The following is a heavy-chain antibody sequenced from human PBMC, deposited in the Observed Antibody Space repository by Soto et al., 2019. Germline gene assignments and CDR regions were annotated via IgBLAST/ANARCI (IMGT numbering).Heavy chain of an antibody. CDR3: ARVGGINWFAP. D-gene: IGHD1-20*01. CDR2: IYHSGST. J-gene: IGHJ5*02. CDR1: GGSISSGGYS. Sequence: TLSLTCAVSGGSISSGGYSWSWIRQPPGKGLEWIGYIYHSGSTYYNPSLKSRVTISVDTSKNQFSLKLSSVTAADTAVYYCARVGGINWFAPWGQGTLVTVSS. V-gene: IGHV4-30-2*05.